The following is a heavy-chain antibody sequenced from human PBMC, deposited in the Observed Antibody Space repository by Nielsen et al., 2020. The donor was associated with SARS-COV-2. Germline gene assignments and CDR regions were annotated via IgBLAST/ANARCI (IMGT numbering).Heavy chain of an antibody. D-gene: IGHD3-22*01. Sequence: GGSLRLSCSASGFTFSSYAMHWVRQAPGKGLEYVSAISSNGGSTYYADSVKGRFTISRDNSKNTLYLQMSCLRAEDTAVYYCVKARYYYDSSGYFDWGQGTLVTVSS. J-gene: IGHJ4*02. CDR2: ISSNGGST. CDR3: VKARYYYDSSGYFD. CDR1: GFTFSSYA. V-gene: IGHV3-64D*06.